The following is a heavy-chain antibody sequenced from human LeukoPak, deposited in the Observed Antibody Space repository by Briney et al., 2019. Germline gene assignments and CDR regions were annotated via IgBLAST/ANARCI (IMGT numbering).Heavy chain of an antibody. Sequence: GGSLRLSCAASGFTVSSNYMSWVSQAPGKGLEWVSVIYSGGSTYYAGSVKGRFTISRDNSKNTLYLQMNSLRTEDTAVYYCARHFCSSTSCSNWGQGTLVTVSS. CDR2: IYSGGST. D-gene: IGHD2-2*01. V-gene: IGHV3-66*04. CDR1: GFTVSSNY. J-gene: IGHJ4*02. CDR3: ARHFCSSTSCSN.